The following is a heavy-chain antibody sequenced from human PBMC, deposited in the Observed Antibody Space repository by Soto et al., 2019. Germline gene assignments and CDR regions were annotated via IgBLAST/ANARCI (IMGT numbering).Heavy chain of an antibody. CDR3: AITLLQLTYFDY. J-gene: IGHJ4*02. Sequence: VQLVQSGAEVKKPGSSVKVSCKSSGGTFSGHSISWIRQAPGRGLEWMGRIIPFMNITKYATKFQGRVTLTADKSTSTAYMQLSSLTAANASLYYFAITLLQLTYFDYMCQGTRVTVPS. V-gene: IGHV1-69*02. D-gene: IGHD1-1*01. CDR2: IIPFMNIT. CDR1: GGTFSGHS.